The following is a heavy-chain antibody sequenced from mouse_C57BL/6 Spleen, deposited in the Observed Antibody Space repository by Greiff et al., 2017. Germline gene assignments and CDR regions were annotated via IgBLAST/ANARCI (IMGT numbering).Heavy chain of an antibody. CDR2: ISSGSSTI. CDR3: AAMVTKNAMDY. CDR1: GFTFSDYG. V-gene: IGHV5-17*01. J-gene: IGHJ4*01. Sequence: EVHLVESGGGLVKPGGSLKLSCAASGFTFSDYGMHWVRQAPEKGLEWVAYISSGSSTIYYADTVKGRFTISRDNAKNTLFLQMTSLRSEDTAMYYCAAMVTKNAMDYWGQGTSVTVSS. D-gene: IGHD2-1*01.